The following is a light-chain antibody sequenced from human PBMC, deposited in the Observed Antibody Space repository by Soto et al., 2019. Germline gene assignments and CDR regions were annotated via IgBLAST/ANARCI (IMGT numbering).Light chain of an antibody. CDR3: QQRSNWPPMYT. CDR1: QSVSSY. CDR2: DAS. Sequence: EIVLTQSPVTLSLSPGERATLSCRASQSVSSYLAWYQQKPGQAPRLLIYDASNRATGIPARFSGSGSGTVFTLTISSLEPEDFAVYYCQQRSNWPPMYTFGQGTKLEIK. V-gene: IGKV3-11*01. J-gene: IGKJ2*01.